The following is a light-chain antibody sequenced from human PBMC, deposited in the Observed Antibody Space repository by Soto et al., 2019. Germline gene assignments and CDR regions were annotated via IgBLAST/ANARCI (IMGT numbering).Light chain of an antibody. CDR2: ATS. CDR3: QQYYSYPLT. V-gene: IGKV1-8*01. Sequence: AIRMTQSPSSLSASTGDRVTIICRASERIYSYLAWYQQKPGKAPKLLIYATSTLQSGVPSRFSGGGSGTDFTLTISYLQSEDFATYYCQQYYSYPLTFGGGTKVEIQ. J-gene: IGKJ4*01. CDR1: ERIYSY.